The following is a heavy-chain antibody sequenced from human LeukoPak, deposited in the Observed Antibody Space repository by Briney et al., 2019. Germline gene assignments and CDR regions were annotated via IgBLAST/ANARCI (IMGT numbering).Heavy chain of an antibody. J-gene: IGHJ4*02. CDR3: ALYFYDSSGYPSFDY. Sequence: GGSLRLSCAASGFTFSSYSMNWVRQAPGKGLEWVSSICSSSSYIYYADSVKGRFTISRDNAKNSLYLQMNSLRAEDTAVYYCALYFYDSSGYPSFDYWGQGTLVTVSS. CDR1: GFTFSSYS. V-gene: IGHV3-21*01. D-gene: IGHD3-22*01. CDR2: ICSSSSYI.